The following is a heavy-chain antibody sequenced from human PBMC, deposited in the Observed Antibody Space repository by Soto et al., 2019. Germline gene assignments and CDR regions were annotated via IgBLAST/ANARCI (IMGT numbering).Heavy chain of an antibody. D-gene: IGHD1-1*01. Sequence: QLQLQESGPGLVKPSETLSLTCTVSGGSISSSSYYWGWIRQPPGKGLEWIGSIYYSGSTYYNPSIKGRGTISVDTSRNQLTVKLSSVTAADTAVYYCERRGGLERRGAFDIWGEGTMVTVSS. V-gene: IGHV4-39*01. J-gene: IGHJ3*02. CDR3: ERRGGLERRGAFDI. CDR2: IYYSGST. CDR1: GGSISSSSYY.